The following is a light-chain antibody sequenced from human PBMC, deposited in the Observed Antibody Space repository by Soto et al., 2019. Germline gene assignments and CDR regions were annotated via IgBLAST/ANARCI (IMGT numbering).Light chain of an antibody. J-gene: IGKJ3*01. CDR2: GAS. Sequence: EIVMTQSPATLSVSPGERATLSCRASQSVSSNLAWYQQKPGQAPRLLIYGASTRATGIPARFSGSGSGTEFTLTISSLQSKDFAVYFCQQYNNWPPGFTFGPGTKVDIK. CDR1: QSVSSN. V-gene: IGKV3-15*01. CDR3: QQYNNWPPGFT.